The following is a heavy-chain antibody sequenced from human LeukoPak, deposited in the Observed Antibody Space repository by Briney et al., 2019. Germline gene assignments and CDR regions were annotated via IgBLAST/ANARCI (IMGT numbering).Heavy chain of an antibody. CDR2: INHSGGT. Sequence: MSSETLSLTCVVSGGSFTGYYLTWIRQAPGKGLEWIGDINHSGGTAYNPSLKSRASVSLDTSKNQFSLYLTSVTAADTAVYFCARFPESEPIDTWGQGTLVTVSS. CDR1: GGSFTGYY. D-gene: IGHD2-21*01. V-gene: IGHV4-34*01. J-gene: IGHJ4*02. CDR3: ARFPESEPIDT.